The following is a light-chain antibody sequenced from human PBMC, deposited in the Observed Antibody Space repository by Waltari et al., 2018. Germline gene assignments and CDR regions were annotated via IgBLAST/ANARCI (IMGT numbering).Light chain of an antibody. CDR3: QQYNNWPPT. V-gene: IGKV3-15*01. CDR1: QSISSN. J-gene: IGKJ4*01. CDR2: GSS. Sequence: EIVMTQSPATLSVPPGGRATVSCRASQSISSNLAWHQQKPGLAPRLLIYGSSTRAPGIPARFSGSGSGTEFTLTISSLQSEDFAVYSCQQYNNWPPTFGGGTKV.